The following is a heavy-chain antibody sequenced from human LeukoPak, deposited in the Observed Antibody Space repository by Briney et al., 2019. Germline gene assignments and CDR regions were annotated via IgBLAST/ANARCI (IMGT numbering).Heavy chain of an antibody. CDR2: ISSSSSYI. V-gene: IGHV3-21*01. CDR3: ARGVQFGIQLWPGGY. J-gene: IGHJ4*02. Sequence: GGSLRLSCAASGFTFSSYSMNWVRQAPGKGLEWVSSISSSSSYIYYADSVKGRFTISRDNAKNSLYLQMNSLRAEDTAVYYCARGVQFGIQLWPGGYWGQGTLVTVSS. D-gene: IGHD5-18*01. CDR1: GFTFSSYS.